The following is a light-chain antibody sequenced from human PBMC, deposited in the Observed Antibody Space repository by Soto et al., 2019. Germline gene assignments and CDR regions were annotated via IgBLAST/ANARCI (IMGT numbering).Light chain of an antibody. CDR1: QDVGKF. V-gene: IGKV3-11*01. CDR3: QQRNNWPLT. CDR2: ETS. Sequence: EVVLTQSPDTLSLFPGERATLSCRASQDVGKFLVWYQQKPGLSPSLVIYETSKRATDIPDRFSGSGSGTDFTLTINHLEPEDVGVYYCQQRNNWPLTFGGGTKVELK. J-gene: IGKJ4*01.